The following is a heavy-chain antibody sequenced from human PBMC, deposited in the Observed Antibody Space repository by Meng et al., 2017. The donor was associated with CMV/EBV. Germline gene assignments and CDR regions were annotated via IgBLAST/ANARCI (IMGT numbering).Heavy chain of an antibody. D-gene: IGHD3-16*01. V-gene: IGHV4-59*01. CDR2: IYYSGGT. CDR3: ARGGALAAFDI. Sequence: SETLSLTCTVSGGSISSYYWSWIRQPPGKGLEWIGYIYYSGGTNYNPSLKSRVTISVDTSKNQFSLKLSSVTAADTAVYYCARGGALAAFDIWGQGTMVTVSS. CDR1: GGSISSYY. J-gene: IGHJ3*02.